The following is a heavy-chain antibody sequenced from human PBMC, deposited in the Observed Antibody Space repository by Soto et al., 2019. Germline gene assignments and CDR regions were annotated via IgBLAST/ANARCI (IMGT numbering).Heavy chain of an antibody. CDR2: ISGSDDST. D-gene: IGHD6-6*01. J-gene: IGHJ4*02. V-gene: IGHV3-23*01. CDR1: GFTFSSYA. Sequence: EVQLLESGGGLVQPGESLRLSCAASGFTFSSYAMSWVRQAPGKGLEGVSVISGSDDSTYYADSVKGRFTISRDNSKNTLYLKMNGLRAEDTAVYYCAKRSSSSTFDYWGQGTLVTVSS. CDR3: AKRSSSSTFDY.